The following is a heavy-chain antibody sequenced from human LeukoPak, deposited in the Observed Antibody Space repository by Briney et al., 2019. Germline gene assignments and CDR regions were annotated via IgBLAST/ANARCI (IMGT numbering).Heavy chain of an antibody. J-gene: IGHJ6*02. CDR2: ISAYNGNT. D-gene: IGHD2-2*01. V-gene: IGHV1-18*01. CDR3: ARDYCSSTSCYPGDYYYYGMDV. CDR1: GYTFTSYG. Sequence: GASVTVSCKASGYTFTSYGISWVRQAPGQGLEWMGWISAYNGNTNYAQKLQGRVTMTTATSTSTAYMELRSLRSDDTAVYYCARDYCSSTSCYPGDYYYYGMDVWGQGTTVTVSS.